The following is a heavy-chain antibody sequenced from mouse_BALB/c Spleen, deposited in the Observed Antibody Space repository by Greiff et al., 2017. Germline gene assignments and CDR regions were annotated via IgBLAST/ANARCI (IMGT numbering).Heavy chain of an antibody. Sequence: EVQGVESGGGLVKPGGSLKLSCAASGFTFSSYAMSWVRQSPEKRLEWVAEISSGGSYTYYPDTVTGRFTISRDNAKNTLYLEMSSLRSEDTAMYYCARVYPGAMDYWGQGTSVTVSS. CDR3: ARVYPGAMDY. D-gene: IGHD1-3*01. J-gene: IGHJ4*01. CDR2: ISSGGSYT. V-gene: IGHV5-9-4*01. CDR1: GFTFSSYA.